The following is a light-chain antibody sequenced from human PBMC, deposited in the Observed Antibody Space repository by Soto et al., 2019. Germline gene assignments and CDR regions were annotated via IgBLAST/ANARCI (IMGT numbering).Light chain of an antibody. J-gene: IGLJ1*01. CDR1: SSDVGGYNY. CDR3: SSYTSSSTQYV. CDR2: DVS. Sequence: QSALTQPASVSGSPGQSIAISCTGTSSDVGGYNYGSWYQQHPGKAPKLLIYDVSNRPSGVSNRFSGSKSGNTASLTISGRQTEDEADYYCSSYTSSSTQYVFGTGTKLTVL. V-gene: IGLV2-14*01.